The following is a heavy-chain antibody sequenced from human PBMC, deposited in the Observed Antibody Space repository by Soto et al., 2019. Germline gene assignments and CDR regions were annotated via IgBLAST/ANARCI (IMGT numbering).Heavy chain of an antibody. CDR3: ARGRYGGY. CDR2: ISAHNGTT. V-gene: IGHV1-18*01. CDR1: GYTFTSYG. D-gene: IGHD3-10*01. J-gene: IGHJ4*02. Sequence: QVHLVQSGAEVKKPGASVKVSCKASGYTFTSYGITWVRQAPGQGLEWMGWISAHNGTTDYAQKLQGRVIVTRDTSTSTAYMELRGLRSDDTAVYYCARGRYGGYWGQGALVTVSS.